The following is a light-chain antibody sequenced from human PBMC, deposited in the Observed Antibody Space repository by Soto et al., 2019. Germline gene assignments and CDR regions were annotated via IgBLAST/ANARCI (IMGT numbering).Light chain of an antibody. J-gene: IGKJ4*01. Sequence: DIQMTQSPSSVSASVGDRVTITCRASQAISSWLAWYQQKPGKAPELLIYAASRLQSGVPSRFSGGGSGTDFTLTISSLQPEDFATYYCQQANSFPLTFGGGTKVEIK. CDR3: QQANSFPLT. CDR1: QAISSW. CDR2: AAS. V-gene: IGKV1-12*01.